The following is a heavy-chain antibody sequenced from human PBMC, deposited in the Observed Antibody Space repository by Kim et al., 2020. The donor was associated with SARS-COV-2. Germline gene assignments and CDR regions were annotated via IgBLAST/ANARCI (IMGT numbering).Heavy chain of an antibody. J-gene: IGHJ4*02. V-gene: IGHV4-31*02. D-gene: IGHD3-3*01. CDR3: ARGRITIFGVVTEFDY. Sequence: LKSRVTISVDTTKNQFSLRLSSVTAADTAVYYCARGRITIFGVVTEFDYWGQGTLVTVSS.